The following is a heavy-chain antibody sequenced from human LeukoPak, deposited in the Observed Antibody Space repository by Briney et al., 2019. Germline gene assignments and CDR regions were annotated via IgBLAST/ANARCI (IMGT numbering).Heavy chain of an antibody. CDR2: IKQDGSDK. Sequence: PGGSLRLSCAASGFTFRTYSMKWVRQAPGKGLEWVANIKQDGSDKYYVDSVKGRFTISRDNAKNSLYLQMNSLRAEDTAVYYCAREPYYYDSSGHDYWGQGTLVTVSS. CDR3: AREPYYYDSSGHDY. J-gene: IGHJ4*02. CDR1: GFTFRTYS. D-gene: IGHD3-22*01. V-gene: IGHV3-7*01.